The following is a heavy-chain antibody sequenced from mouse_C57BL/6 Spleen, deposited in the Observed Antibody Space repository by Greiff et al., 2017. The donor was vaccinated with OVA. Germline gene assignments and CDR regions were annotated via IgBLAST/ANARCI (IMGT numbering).Heavy chain of an antibody. CDR2: IDPNSGGT. J-gene: IGHJ1*03. D-gene: IGHD2-3*01. CDR3: ARSEGYDRDWNWYFEG. Sequence: VQLQQSGAELVKPGASVKLSCKASGYTFTSYWMHWVKQRPGRGLAWIGRIDPNSGGTKYNEKFKGKATLTVDKPSSTAFMQLSSLTSEDSAVYYWARSEGYDRDWNWYFEGWGTGTTVTVSS. CDR1: GYTFTSYW. V-gene: IGHV1-72*01.